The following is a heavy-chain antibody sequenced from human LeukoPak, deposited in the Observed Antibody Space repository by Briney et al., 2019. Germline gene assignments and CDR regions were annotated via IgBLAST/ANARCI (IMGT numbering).Heavy chain of an antibody. CDR3: AREEIAAAGRGGFH. J-gene: IGHJ4*02. CDR1: GYIFTRYA. V-gene: IGHV1-18*01. CDR2: ISVYNGNT. Sequence: ASVKVSCKASGYIFTRYAISWGREAPGQGLEWMGWISVYNGNTNYADNFQGRVTMTTDTWTSTAYMELTNLRSDDTAIYYCAREEIAAAGRGGFHWGQGTLVTVSS. D-gene: IGHD6-13*01.